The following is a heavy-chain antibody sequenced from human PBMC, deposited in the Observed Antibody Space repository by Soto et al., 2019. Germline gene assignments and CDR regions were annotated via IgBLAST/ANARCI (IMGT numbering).Heavy chain of an antibody. V-gene: IGHV3-23*01. CDR1: GFTFSDYA. CDR2: IGGNGGLT. Sequence: EVHLLESGGGLVQPGGSVRLSCAASGFTFSDYAMTWVRQAPGRGLEWVSAIGGNGGLTDYADSVKGRFTISRDNYKNLVSRQMTGLRGDDTAIYYCARIASTGWYIRGPFDHWGQGTLLTVSS. J-gene: IGHJ4*02. CDR3: ARIASTGWYIRGPFDH. D-gene: IGHD6-19*01.